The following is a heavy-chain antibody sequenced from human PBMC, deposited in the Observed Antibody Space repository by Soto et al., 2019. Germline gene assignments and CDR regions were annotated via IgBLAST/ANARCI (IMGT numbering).Heavy chain of an antibody. CDR2: IYYSGST. CDR1: GGSISTYY. Sequence: SETLSLTCPVSGGSISTYYWSWIRQPPGKGLEWIGFIYYSGSTNYNPSLKSRVTISVDTSQNQFSLMLTSVTAADTAVYYCARPRSSGYAGEFDYWGQGTLVTVS. J-gene: IGHJ4*02. CDR3: ARPRSSGYAGEFDY. V-gene: IGHV4-59*01. D-gene: IGHD3-22*01.